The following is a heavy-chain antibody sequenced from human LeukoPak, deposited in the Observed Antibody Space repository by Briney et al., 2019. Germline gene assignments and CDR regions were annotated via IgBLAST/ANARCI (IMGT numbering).Heavy chain of an antibody. D-gene: IGHD6-13*01. Sequence: GGSLRLSCAASGFTFSSYAMSWARQAPGKGLEWVSGISGNGGGTYYADSVKGRFTISRDNSKNTLYLQMNSPRAEDTAVYYCAKSFGYSRSWFDYWGQGTLDTVSS. V-gene: IGHV3-23*01. CDR3: AKSFGYSRSWFDY. CDR2: ISGNGGGT. CDR1: GFTFSSYA. J-gene: IGHJ4*02.